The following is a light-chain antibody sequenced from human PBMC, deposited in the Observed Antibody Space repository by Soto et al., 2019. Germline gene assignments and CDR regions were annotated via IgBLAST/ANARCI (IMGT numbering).Light chain of an antibody. J-gene: IGLJ3*02. CDR2: DVS. Sequence: QAVLTQPRSVSGSPGQSVTISCTGTSSDVGDYNYVSWYQQHPGKAPKLMIYDVSKRPSGVPDRFSGSKSGNTASLTISGLQAEGEADYYCCSYAGSYGWMFGGGTKVTVL. V-gene: IGLV2-11*01. CDR3: CSYAGSYGWM. CDR1: SSDVGDYNY.